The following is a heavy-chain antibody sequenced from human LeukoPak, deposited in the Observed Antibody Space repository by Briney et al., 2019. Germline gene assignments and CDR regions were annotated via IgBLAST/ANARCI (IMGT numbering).Heavy chain of an antibody. CDR3: ARGDYGDYYFDY. D-gene: IGHD4-17*01. CDR1: GGTFSSYA. Sequence: SVKVSCRASGGTFSSYAISWVRQAPGQGLEWMGGIIPIFGTANYAQKFQGRVTITTDESTSTAYMELSSLRSEDTAVYYCARGDYGDYYFDYWGQGTLVTVSS. V-gene: IGHV1-69*05. J-gene: IGHJ4*02. CDR2: IIPIFGTA.